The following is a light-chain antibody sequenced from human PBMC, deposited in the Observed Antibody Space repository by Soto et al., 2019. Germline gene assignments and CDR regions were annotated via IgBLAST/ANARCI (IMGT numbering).Light chain of an antibody. J-gene: IGKJ1*01. Sequence: DIQMTQSPSSLSPSVGDRVTITCRASQGISNYLAWYQQKPGKAPKLLIYKASSLESGVPSRFSGSGSGTEFTLTISSLQPDDFATYYCQQYNSYWTFGQGTKVDIK. CDR1: QGISNY. V-gene: IGKV1-5*03. CDR3: QQYNSYWT. CDR2: KAS.